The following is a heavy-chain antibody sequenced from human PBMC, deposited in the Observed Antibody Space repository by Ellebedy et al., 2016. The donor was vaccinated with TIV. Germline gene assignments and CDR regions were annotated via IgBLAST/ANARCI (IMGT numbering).Heavy chain of an antibody. V-gene: IGHV3-74*03. J-gene: IGHJ4*02. CDR3: ARGDGSSGWYFDY. D-gene: IGHD6-19*01. CDR1: GFTFSSYW. CDR2: ISSEGSTT. Sequence: GESLKISXAASGFTFSSYWMHWARQAPGKGLVWVSRISSEGSTTTYADSARGRFTISRDNAKNTLYLQMNSLRAEDTAVYYCARGDGSSGWYFDYWGQGTLVTVSS.